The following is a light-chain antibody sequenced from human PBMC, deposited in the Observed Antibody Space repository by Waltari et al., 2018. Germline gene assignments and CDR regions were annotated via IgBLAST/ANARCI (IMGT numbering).Light chain of an antibody. Sequence: DIVMTQSPDSLAVSLGERATINCKSSQSVLYSSNNKNYLAWYQQKPGQPPKLRIYWASTLESGVPDRFSGSGSGTEFTLTISSLQAEDVAVYDCQKKYSTPRTFGQGTKVEIK. V-gene: IGKV4-1*01. CDR3: QKKYSTPRT. CDR2: WAS. J-gene: IGKJ1*01. CDR1: QSVLYSSNNKNY.